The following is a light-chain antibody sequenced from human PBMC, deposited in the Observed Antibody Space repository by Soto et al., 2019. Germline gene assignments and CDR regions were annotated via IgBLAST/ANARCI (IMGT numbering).Light chain of an antibody. Sequence: DIVMTQCPDSLAVSLGERATINCKSSQSVLYSSNNNNYIAWYQQKPGQPPKLIIYWASTRESGVPDRFSGSGSGTDFTLTISSLQAEDVAIYYCQQYYDTPSTFGQGTKVDIK. CDR2: WAS. CDR1: QSVLYSSNNNNY. CDR3: QQYYDTPST. J-gene: IGKJ1*01. V-gene: IGKV4-1*01.